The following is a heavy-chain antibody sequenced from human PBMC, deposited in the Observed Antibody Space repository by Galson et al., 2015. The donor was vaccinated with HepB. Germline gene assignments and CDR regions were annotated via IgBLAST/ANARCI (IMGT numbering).Heavy chain of an antibody. J-gene: IGHJ4*02. CDR1: GFTFSKAW. Sequence: SLRLSCAVSGFTFSKAWMSWVRQAPGKGLEWVGHIKSKTDGGTTDYAAPVKGRFTISRDDSKNTVYLQMNSLKIEDTAVYYCVGDYWGQGTLVTVSS. CDR2: IKSKTDGGTT. V-gene: IGHV3-15*01. CDR3: VGDY.